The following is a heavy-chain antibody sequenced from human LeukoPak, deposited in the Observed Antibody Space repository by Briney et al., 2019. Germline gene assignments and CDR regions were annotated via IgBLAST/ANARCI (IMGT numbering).Heavy chain of an antibody. D-gene: IGHD3-9*01. CDR2: IKQDGSEK. J-gene: IGHJ6*03. CDR3: ARVPVHDILTGYYIGDYYYMDV. V-gene: IGHV3-7*01. CDR1: GFTFSSYW. Sequence: GGSLRLSCAASGFTFSSYWMSWVRQAPGKGLEWVANIKQDGSEKYYVDSVKGRFTISRDNAKNSLYLQMNSLRAEDTAVYYCARVPVHDILTGYYIGDYYYMDVWGKGTTVTISS.